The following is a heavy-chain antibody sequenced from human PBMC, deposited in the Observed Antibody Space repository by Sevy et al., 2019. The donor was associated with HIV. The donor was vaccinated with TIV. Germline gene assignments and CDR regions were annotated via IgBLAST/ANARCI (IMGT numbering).Heavy chain of an antibody. J-gene: IGHJ6*02. V-gene: IGHV3-30*18. D-gene: IGHD3-9*01. CDR3: AKDFTGYNGMDV. CDR2: ISYDGRNN. CDR1: GIIFTTSG. Sequence: GGSLRLSCAVSGIIFTTSGMHWVRQAPGKGLEWVAVISYDGRNNFYGDSVKGRFTISRDNSKNILYLQMNSLRVEDTAVYYCAKDFTGYNGMDVWGQGTMVTVSS.